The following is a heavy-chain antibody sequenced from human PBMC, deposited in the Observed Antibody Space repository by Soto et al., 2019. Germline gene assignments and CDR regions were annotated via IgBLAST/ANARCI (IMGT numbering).Heavy chain of an antibody. D-gene: IGHD3-9*01. CDR3: ARESFLYDILTGSQVSGHHYLIAV. V-gene: IGHV4-59*01. Sequence: PSETLSLTCTVSGGSISSYYWSWIRQPPRKGLEWIGYIYYSGSTNYNPSLKSRVTISVDTSKNQFSLKLSSVTAADTAVYYCARESFLYDILTGSQVSGHHYLIAVRGQRTTFTVSS. J-gene: IGHJ6*02. CDR1: GGSISSYY. CDR2: IYYSGST.